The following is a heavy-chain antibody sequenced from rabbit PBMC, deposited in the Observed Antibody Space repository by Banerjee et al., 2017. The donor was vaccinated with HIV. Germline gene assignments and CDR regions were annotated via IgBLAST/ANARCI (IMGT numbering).Heavy chain of an antibody. Sequence: QEQLEESGGDLVKPEGSLTLTCKASGIDFSSYYYMCWVRQAPGKGLEWIACIYAGSGSTYYASWAKGRFTISKTSSTTVTLQMTSLTAADTATYFCARNSDYGEIGFNLWGQGTLVTVS. CDR2: IYAGSGST. CDR1: GIDFSSYYY. CDR3: ARNSDYGEIGFNL. V-gene: IGHV1S45*01. D-gene: IGHD2-1*01. J-gene: IGHJ4*01.